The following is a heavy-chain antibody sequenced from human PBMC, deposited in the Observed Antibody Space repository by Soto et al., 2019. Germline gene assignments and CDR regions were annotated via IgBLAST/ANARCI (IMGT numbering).Heavy chain of an antibody. CDR3: AKVGGFDP. CDR1: GFTFSSYA. Sequence: PGGSLRLSCAASGFTFSSYAMSWVRQAPGKGLECVSAISGSGGSTHYADSVKGRFTISRDNSKNTLYMQLNSLRAEDTAVYYYAKVGGFDPWGQGTLVTVSS. D-gene: IGHD4-17*01. V-gene: IGHV3-23*01. J-gene: IGHJ5*02. CDR2: ISGSGGST.